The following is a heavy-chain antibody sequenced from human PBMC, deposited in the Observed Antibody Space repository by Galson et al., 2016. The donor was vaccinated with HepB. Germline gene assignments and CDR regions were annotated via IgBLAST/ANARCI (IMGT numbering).Heavy chain of an antibody. CDR1: GFTFNDYG. J-gene: IGHJ6*02. CDR2: VNWKGDTT. D-gene: IGHD3-10*01. Sequence: SLRLSCAASGFTFNDYGMTWVRQAPGKGLEWVSGVNWKGDTTVYADSGRGRFTISRDNAKNSLYLQMDSLRAEDTALYYCARDNAWFGERKFYYYYGLDVWGQGTTVTVSS. V-gene: IGHV3-20*04. CDR3: ARDNAWFGERKFYYYYGLDV.